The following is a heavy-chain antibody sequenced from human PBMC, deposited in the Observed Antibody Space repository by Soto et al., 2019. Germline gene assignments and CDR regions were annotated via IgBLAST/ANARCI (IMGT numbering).Heavy chain of an antibody. J-gene: IGHJ4*02. CDR3: TRDLNGGNPFDD. D-gene: IGHD2-8*01. V-gene: IGHV1-3*01. CDR1: GYTLPNYS. CDR2: INPGTGYT. Sequence: QVQFVQSGAEVKKPGASVRLSCKPSGYTLPNYSIQWVRQAAGQGLQWLGWINPGTGYTESSQRFQGRLTLTMDNSATTFYMDLTSLTSEDTAVYFCTRDLNGGNPFDDWGQGTLVTVSS.